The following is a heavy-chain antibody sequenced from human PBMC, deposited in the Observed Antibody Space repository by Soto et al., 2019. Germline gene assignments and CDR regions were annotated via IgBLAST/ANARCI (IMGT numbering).Heavy chain of an antibody. Sequence: GRSLRLSCEASGFTFSNYWMSWVRQAPGKGLEWVANIKQDGSEKYYVDSVRGRFTISRDNAKNSLYLQMNSLRADDTAVYYCARDLRSYGMDVWGQGTTVTVSS. J-gene: IGHJ6*02. D-gene: IGHD3-9*01. CDR2: IKQDGSEK. V-gene: IGHV3-7*03. CDR1: GFTFSNYW. CDR3: ARDLRSYGMDV.